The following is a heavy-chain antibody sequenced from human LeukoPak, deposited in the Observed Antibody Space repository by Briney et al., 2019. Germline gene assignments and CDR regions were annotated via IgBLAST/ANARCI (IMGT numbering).Heavy chain of an antibody. CDR1: GYTFTSYG. V-gene: IGHV1-18*01. Sequence: ASVKVSCKASGYTFTSYGISWVRQVPGQGLEWMGWISAYNGNTNYAQKLQGRVTMTTDTSTSTAYMELRSLRSDDTAVYYCARAIPLIVGATLIDYWGQGTLVTVSS. D-gene: IGHD1-26*01. CDR2: ISAYNGNT. CDR3: ARAIPLIVGATLIDY. J-gene: IGHJ4*02.